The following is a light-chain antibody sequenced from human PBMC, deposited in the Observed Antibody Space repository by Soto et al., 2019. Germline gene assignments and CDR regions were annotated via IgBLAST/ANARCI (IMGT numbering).Light chain of an antibody. J-gene: IGLJ2*01. Sequence: QSALTQPRSVSGSPGQSVTISCTGTSSDVGGYNYVSWYQQHPGKAPKLMIYDVSKRPSGVPDRFSGSKPGNTASLTISGLQAEDEADYFCCSYAGSYSLVFGGGTQLIVL. V-gene: IGLV2-11*01. CDR3: CSYAGSYSLV. CDR2: DVS. CDR1: SSDVGGYNY.